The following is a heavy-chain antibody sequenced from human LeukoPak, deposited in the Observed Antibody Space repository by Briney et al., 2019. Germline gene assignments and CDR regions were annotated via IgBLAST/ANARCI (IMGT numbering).Heavy chain of an antibody. V-gene: IGHV3-7*04. CDR3: ARGQWLPPETGYFDY. J-gene: IGHJ4*02. CDR1: GFTFSSYW. Sequence: PGGSLRLSCAASGFTFSSYWMSWVRQAPGKGLEWVANIKQDGSEKYYVDSVKGRFTISRDNAKNSLYLQMNSLRAEDTAVYYCARGQWLPPETGYFDYWGQGTLVTVSS. D-gene: IGHD6-19*01. CDR2: IKQDGSEK.